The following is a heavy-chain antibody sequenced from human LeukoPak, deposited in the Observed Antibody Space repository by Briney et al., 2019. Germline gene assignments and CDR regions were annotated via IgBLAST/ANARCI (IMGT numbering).Heavy chain of an antibody. J-gene: IGHJ4*02. CDR2: ITHTGNT. V-gene: IGHV4-34*01. CDR3: ARRPQSDGTYDGPSGLDH. Sequence: SETLSLTCAVYGETFSGNSWSWIRQPPGKGLEWIGEITHTGNTNYNPSLKSRLTISVDTAKNQFSLKLNSVTAADTAVYYCARRPQSDGTYDGPSGLDHWGRGTPVGVSS. CDR1: GETFSGNS. D-gene: IGHD1-26*01.